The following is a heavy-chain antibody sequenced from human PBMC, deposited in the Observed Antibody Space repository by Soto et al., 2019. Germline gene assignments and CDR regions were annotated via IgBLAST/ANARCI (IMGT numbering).Heavy chain of an antibody. CDR3: ASSYSNYALIDYYYYGMDV. D-gene: IGHD4-4*01. V-gene: IGHV1-3*01. CDR1: GFTFTSYA. Sequence: ASAKPSCKASGFTFTSYAMHWARQAPGQRLEWMGWINAGNGNTKYSQKFQGRVTITRDTSASTAYMELSSLRSEDTAVYYCASSYSNYALIDYYYYGMDVWGQGTTVTVSS. CDR2: INAGNGNT. J-gene: IGHJ6*02.